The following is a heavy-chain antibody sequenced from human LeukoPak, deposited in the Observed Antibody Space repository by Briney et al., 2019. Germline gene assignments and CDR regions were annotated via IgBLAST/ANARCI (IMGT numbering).Heavy chain of an antibody. CDR3: AKDVFSSSCFDTRTIGGAFDI. V-gene: IGHV3-23*01. J-gene: IGHJ3*02. Sequence: GGSLRLSCAASRFTFSSYAMNWVRQAPGKGLEWGSAFSGRGGSTFYADSVKGRFTISRDNSKRTLYLQMNSLGAEDTAVYYCAKDVFSSSCFDTRTIGGAFDIWGQGTVVTVSS. CDR2: FSGRGGST. D-gene: IGHD3-16*01. CDR1: RFTFSSYA.